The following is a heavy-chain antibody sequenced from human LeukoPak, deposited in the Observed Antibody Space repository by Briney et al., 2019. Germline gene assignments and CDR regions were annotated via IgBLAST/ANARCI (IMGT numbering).Heavy chain of an antibody. V-gene: IGHV4-34*01. CDR2: INHSGNT. CDR3: ASERVGGVLRYFYWLSHDAFDS. D-gene: IGHD3-9*01. Sequence: SETLSLTCAVYGGSFSGYYWSWIRQPPGKGLEWIGEINHSGNTNYNPSLKSRVTISVVTSKNQFSLKLSSVTAADTAVYYCASERVGGVLRYFYWLSHDAFDSWGQGTMVTVSA. J-gene: IGHJ3*02. CDR1: GGSFSGYY.